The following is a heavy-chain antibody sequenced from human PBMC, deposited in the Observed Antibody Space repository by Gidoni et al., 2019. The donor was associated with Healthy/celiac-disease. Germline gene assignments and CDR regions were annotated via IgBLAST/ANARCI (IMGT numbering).Heavy chain of an antibody. CDR3: ARTDTAMGGYGAFDI. V-gene: IGHV4-39*01. J-gene: IGHJ3*02. CDR2: IYYSGST. D-gene: IGHD5-18*01. Sequence: PGKGREWIGSIYYSGSTYYNPSLKSRVPISVDTSKNQCSLMLSSVTAADTAVYYCARTDTAMGGYGAFDIWGQGTMVTVSS.